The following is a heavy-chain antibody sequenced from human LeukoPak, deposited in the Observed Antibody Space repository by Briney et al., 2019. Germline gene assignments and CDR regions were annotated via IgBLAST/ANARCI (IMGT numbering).Heavy chain of an antibody. CDR3: AKKRDAFDI. J-gene: IGHJ3*02. CDR1: GFTFSSYA. D-gene: IGHD5-24*01. Sequence: GGSLRLSCAASGFTFSSYAMGWVRQAPGKRPEWVSSLTDSGGTTYYVDSVKGRFTISRDNSKNTLYLHMNSLRAEDTAMYYCAKKRDAFDIWGQGTVVAVSS. V-gene: IGHV3-23*01. CDR2: LTDSGGTT.